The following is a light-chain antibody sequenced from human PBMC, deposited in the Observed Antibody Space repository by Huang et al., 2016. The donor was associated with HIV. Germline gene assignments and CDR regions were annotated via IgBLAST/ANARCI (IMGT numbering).Light chain of an antibody. V-gene: IGKV3-15*01. Sequence: EILLTQSPATLSVSPGERVTPSCRANQSISNNLAWYQQETGQAPVLLIYGASTSGEAIPDRYSGSASGTEFTLTNSGLQSEDFAVYYCQQYHNWPPYTFGQGTKLEIK. CDR3: QQYHNWPPYT. J-gene: IGKJ2*01. CDR1: QSISNN. CDR2: GAS.